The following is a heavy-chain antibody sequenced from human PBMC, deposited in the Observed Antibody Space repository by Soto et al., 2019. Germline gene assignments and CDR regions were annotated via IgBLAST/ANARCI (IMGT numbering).Heavy chain of an antibody. CDR3: ARDLSWGSNWYYYMDV. CDR2: ISSSSSVI. Sequence: EVQLVESGGGLVQPGGSLRLSCATSGFILSDCAINWVRQAPGKGLGGVSYISSSSSVIDYADSVKGRFTVSRDNARNSLYLQMNSLRAEDTAVYYCARDLSWGSNWYYYMDVWGKGTTVTVSS. V-gene: IGHV3-48*01. J-gene: IGHJ6*03. CDR1: GFILSDCA. D-gene: IGHD7-27*01.